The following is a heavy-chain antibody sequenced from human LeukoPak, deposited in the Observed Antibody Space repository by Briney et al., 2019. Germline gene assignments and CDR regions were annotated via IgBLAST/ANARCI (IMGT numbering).Heavy chain of an antibody. D-gene: IGHD3-22*01. Sequence: PGRSLRLSCAASGFTFRSYAMHWVRQAPGKGLEWVAVISYDGSNKYYADSVKGRFTISRDNSKNTLYLQMNSLRAEDTAAYYCARDYYDSSGYYAWGQGTLVTVSS. CDR3: ARDYYDSSGYYA. CDR1: GFTFRSYA. J-gene: IGHJ4*02. CDR2: ISYDGSNK. V-gene: IGHV3-30-3*01.